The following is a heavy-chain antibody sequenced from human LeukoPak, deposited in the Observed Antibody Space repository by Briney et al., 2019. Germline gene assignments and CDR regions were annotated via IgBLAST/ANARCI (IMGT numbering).Heavy chain of an antibody. J-gene: IGHJ4*02. V-gene: IGHV3-21*01. D-gene: IGHD6-13*01. CDR2: ISSSSSYI. Sequence: PGGSLRLSCAASGFTFSSYWMNWVRQAPGKGLEWVSSISSSSSYIYYADSVKGRFTISRDNAKNSLYLQMNSLRAEDTAVYYCAREESSSWYYFDYWGQGTLVTVSS. CDR1: GFTFSSYW. CDR3: AREESSSWYYFDY.